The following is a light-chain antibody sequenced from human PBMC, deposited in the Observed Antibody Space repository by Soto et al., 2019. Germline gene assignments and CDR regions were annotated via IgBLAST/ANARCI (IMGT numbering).Light chain of an antibody. J-gene: IGKJ2*01. CDR1: QSISSW. V-gene: IGKV1-5*03. CDR3: QQYHDSSPT. Sequence: DIQMTQSPSTLSASGGDRVTIPCRASQSISSWLAWYQQKPGKAPKLLIYKASSLESGVPSRFSGSGSGTEFTLTISSLQPDDFATYYCQQYHDSSPTFGQGTKLEIK. CDR2: KAS.